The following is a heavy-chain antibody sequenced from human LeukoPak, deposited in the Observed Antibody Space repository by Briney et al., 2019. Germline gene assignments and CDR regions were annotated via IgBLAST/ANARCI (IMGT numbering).Heavy chain of an antibody. J-gene: IGHJ4*02. Sequence: GGSLRLSCAASGFIFSSYGMHWVRQAPGKGLEWVAVISYDGSNKYYADSVKGRFTISRDNSKNTLYLQMNSLRAEDTAVYYCAKESDILTGYYFLDYWGQGTLVTVSS. V-gene: IGHV3-30*18. CDR2: ISYDGSNK. CDR3: AKESDILTGYYFLDY. CDR1: GFIFSSYG. D-gene: IGHD3-9*01.